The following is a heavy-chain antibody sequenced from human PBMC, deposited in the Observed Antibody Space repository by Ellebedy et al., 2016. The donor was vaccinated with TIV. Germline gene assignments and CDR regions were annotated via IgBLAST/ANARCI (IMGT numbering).Heavy chain of an antibody. V-gene: IGHV1-46*03. CDR3: ARDKNGSPDY. Sequence: AASVKVSCKASGHTFTNYYIHWVRQAPGQGLEWMGIINPSASSTSYAQKFQDRVIMTWDTSTSTVYMELSSPRSEDTAVYYCARDKNGSPDYWGQGTLVTVSS. D-gene: IGHD1-26*01. CDR2: INPSASST. J-gene: IGHJ4*02. CDR1: GHTFTNYY.